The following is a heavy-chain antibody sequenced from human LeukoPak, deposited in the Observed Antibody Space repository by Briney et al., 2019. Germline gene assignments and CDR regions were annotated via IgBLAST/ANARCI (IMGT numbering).Heavy chain of an antibody. CDR3: ARDAYCSSTSCYSYAFDI. V-gene: IGHV4-4*07. CDR2: IYTSGST. CDR1: GGSTSSYY. D-gene: IGHD2-2*01. Sequence: PSETLSLTCTVSGGSTSSYYWSWIRQPAGKGLEWIGRIYTSGSTNYNPSLKSRVTMSVDTSKNQFSLKLSSVTAADTAVYYCARDAYCSSTSCYSYAFDIWGQGTMVTVSS. J-gene: IGHJ3*02.